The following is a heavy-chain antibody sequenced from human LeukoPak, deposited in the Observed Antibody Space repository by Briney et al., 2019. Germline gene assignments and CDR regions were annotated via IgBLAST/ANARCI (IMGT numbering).Heavy chain of an antibody. V-gene: IGHV3-30-3*01. D-gene: IGHD2-21*02. CDR3: AKDADCGDNCY. CDR2: ISYDGSNK. Sequence: PGRSLRLSCAASGFTFSSYAMHWVRQAPGKGLEWVAVISYDGSNKYYADSVKGRFTISRDKSKNTVYLQMNSLRVEDTAVYHCAKDADCGDNCYWGQGTLVTVSS. J-gene: IGHJ4*02. CDR1: GFTFSSYA.